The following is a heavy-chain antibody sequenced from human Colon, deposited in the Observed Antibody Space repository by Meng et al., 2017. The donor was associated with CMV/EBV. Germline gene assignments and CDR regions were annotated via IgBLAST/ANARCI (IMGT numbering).Heavy chain of an antibody. V-gene: IGHV3-21*01. D-gene: IGHD2-2*01. J-gene: IGHJ5*02. CDR1: GFAFDTFG. CDR3: ARQTSSSSYDQ. CDR2: ISYGGTYI. Sequence: GESLKISCTTSGFAFDTFGMNWVRQAPGKGLEWVASISYGGTYIYYSDSVQGRFSISRDNPKNSMFLQMNSLRPEDTAIYYCARQTSSSSYDQWGQGTLVTVSS.